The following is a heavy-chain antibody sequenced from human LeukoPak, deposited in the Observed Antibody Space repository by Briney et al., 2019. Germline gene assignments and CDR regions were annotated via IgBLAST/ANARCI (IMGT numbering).Heavy chain of an antibody. V-gene: IGHV1-69*04. J-gene: IGHJ6*02. CDR2: IIPILGIA. CDR3: ARDGQETMVPFRYGMDV. CDR1: GGTFSSYA. D-gene: IGHD3-10*01. Sequence: PQASVKVSCKASGGTFSSYAISWVRQAPGQGLEWMGRIIPILGIANYAQKFQGRVTITADKSTSTAYMELSSLRSEDTAVHYCARDGQETMVPFRYGMDVWGQGTTVTVSS.